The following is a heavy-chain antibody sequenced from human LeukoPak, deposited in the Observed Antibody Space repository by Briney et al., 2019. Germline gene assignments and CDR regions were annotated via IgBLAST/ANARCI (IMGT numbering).Heavy chain of an antibody. CDR1: GGAFSSYA. Sequence: ASVKVSCKASGGAFSSYAISWVRQAPGQGLEWMGGIIPIFGTANYAQKFQGRVTITADKSTSTAYMELSSLRSEDTAVYYCARVSRSVGATTGNWFDPWGQGTLVTVSS. V-gene: IGHV1-69*06. CDR3: ARVSRSVGATTGNWFDP. CDR2: IIPIFGTA. J-gene: IGHJ5*02. D-gene: IGHD1-26*01.